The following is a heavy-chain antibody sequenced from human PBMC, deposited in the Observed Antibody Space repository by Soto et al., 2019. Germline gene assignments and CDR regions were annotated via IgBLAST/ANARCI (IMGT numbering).Heavy chain of an antibody. J-gene: IGHJ4*03. D-gene: IGHD2-21*02. CDR3: ARDPWRDCYFDY. Sequence: QVQLVESGGGVVQPGRSLRLSCAASGFTFSSYAMHWVRQAPGKGLEWVAVISYDGSNKYYADSVKGRFTISRDNSKNTLYLQMNSLRAEDTAVYYCARDPWRDCYFDYWGQGTTVTVSS. V-gene: IGHV3-30-3*01. CDR1: GFTFSSYA. CDR2: ISYDGSNK.